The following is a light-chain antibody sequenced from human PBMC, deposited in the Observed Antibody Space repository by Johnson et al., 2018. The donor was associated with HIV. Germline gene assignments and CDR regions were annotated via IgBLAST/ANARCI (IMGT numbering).Light chain of an antibody. CDR3: GTWDSSLSAAYV. Sequence: QPVLTQPPSVSAAPGQKVTISCSGSSSNIGNNYVSWYQQLPGTAHKLLIYDNNKRPSGIPDRFSGSKSGPSATLGITGLQNGDEADYYCGTWDSSLSAAYVFGTGTKVTVL. CDR1: SSNIGNNY. CDR2: DNN. J-gene: IGLJ1*01. V-gene: IGLV1-51*01.